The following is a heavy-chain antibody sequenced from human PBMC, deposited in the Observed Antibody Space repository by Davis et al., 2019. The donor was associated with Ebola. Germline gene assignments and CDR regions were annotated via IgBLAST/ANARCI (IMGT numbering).Heavy chain of an antibody. J-gene: IGHJ4*02. D-gene: IGHD2-8*01. Sequence: AASVKVSCKASGYTFTNYYMHWVRQAPGQGLEWMGMINPNDGRTIYAQKFQGRVTVTTDTSTSTAYMELRSLRSDDTAIYYCARDSFCTYGVCNDRDFDFWGQGTLVTVSS. CDR1: GYTFTNYY. V-gene: IGHV1-46*01. CDR3: ARDSFCTYGVCNDRDFDF. CDR2: INPNDGRT.